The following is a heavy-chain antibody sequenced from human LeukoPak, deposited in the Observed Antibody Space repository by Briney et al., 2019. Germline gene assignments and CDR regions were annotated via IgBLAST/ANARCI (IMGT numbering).Heavy chain of an antibody. CDR3: ARVIRSSLKYCGGDCYSGFGY. Sequence: ASVKVSCKASGYTFTSYYMHWVRQAPGQGLEWMGTINPSDGSTRYAQKVQGRVTMTRDTSTSTVYMELTSLRSEDTAVYYCARVIRSSLKYCGGDCYSGFGYWGQGTLVTVSS. J-gene: IGHJ4*02. CDR1: GYTFTSYY. CDR2: INPSDGST. D-gene: IGHD2-21*02. V-gene: IGHV1-46*04.